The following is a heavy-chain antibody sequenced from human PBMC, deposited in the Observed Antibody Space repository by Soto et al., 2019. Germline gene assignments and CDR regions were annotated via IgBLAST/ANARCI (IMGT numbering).Heavy chain of an antibody. V-gene: IGHV1-69*13. CDR1: GGTFSSYA. D-gene: IGHD6-25*01. J-gene: IGHJ6*02. Sequence: SSVKVSCKASGGTFSSYAISWVRQAPGQGLEWMGGIIPIFGTANYAQKFQGRVTITADESTSTAYMELRTLRSEDTAVYYCARDPRGAAPYYYYGMDVWGQGTTVTVSS. CDR3: ARDPRGAAPYYYYGMDV. CDR2: IIPIFGTA.